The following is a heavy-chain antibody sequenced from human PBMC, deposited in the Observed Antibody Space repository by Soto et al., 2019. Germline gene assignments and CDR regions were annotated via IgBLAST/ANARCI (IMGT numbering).Heavy chain of an antibody. Sequence: QVQLVQSGAEVKKPGSSVKVSCKASGGTFSSYAIDWVRQAPGQGLEWMGGIIPIFGTADYAQKFQGRVKMTADESTSTAYRELSSLRSEDTAVYYCARGQTGGGWGYYFDYWGQGTLVTVSS. J-gene: IGHJ4*02. CDR2: IIPIFGTA. CDR3: ARGQTGGGWGYYFDY. V-gene: IGHV1-69*12. D-gene: IGHD3-16*01. CDR1: GGTFSSYA.